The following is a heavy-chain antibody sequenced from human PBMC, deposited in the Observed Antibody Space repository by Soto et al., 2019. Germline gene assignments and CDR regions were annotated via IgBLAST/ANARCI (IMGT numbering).Heavy chain of an antibody. J-gene: IGHJ4*02. V-gene: IGHV4-59*08. Sequence: QVQLQESGPGLVKPSETLSLTCTVSGGSISSYYWSWIRQPRGKGLEWIGYIYYSGSTNYTPSLKSRVTITVDTSKNQFSLKLSSVTAADTAVYYCARSKRTFGGVIVDFDYWGQGTLVTVSS. CDR3: ARSKRTFGGVIVDFDY. D-gene: IGHD3-16*02. CDR2: IYYSGST. CDR1: GGSISSYY.